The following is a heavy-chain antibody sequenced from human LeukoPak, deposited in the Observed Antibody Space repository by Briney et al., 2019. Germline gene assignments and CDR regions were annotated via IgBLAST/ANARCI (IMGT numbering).Heavy chain of an antibody. CDR1: GYTFTGYY. CDR2: INPNSGGT. J-gene: IGHJ6*03. CDR3: ATSRPVNGSGRLGGYYYYMDV. Sequence: GASVKVSCKASGYTFTGYYMHWVRQAPGQGLEWMGWINPNSGGTNYAQKFQGRVTMTRDTSISTAYMELSSLRSEDTAVYYCATSRPVNGSGRLGGYYYYMDVWGKGTTVTVSS. D-gene: IGHD3-10*01. V-gene: IGHV1-2*02.